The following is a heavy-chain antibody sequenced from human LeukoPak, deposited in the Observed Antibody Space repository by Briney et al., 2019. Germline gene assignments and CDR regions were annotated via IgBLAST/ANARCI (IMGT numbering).Heavy chain of an antibody. J-gene: IGHJ3*02. Sequence: GGSLRLSCAASGFTFSSYSMNWVRQAPGKGLEWVSSISSGSTYIYYADSLKGRFTISRDNTKNSLYLQMNSLRAEDTAVYYCTREGVDVFDIWGQGTMVTVSS. V-gene: IGHV3-21*01. CDR1: GFTFSSYS. CDR3: TREGVDVFDI. D-gene: IGHD3-10*01. CDR2: ISSGSTYI.